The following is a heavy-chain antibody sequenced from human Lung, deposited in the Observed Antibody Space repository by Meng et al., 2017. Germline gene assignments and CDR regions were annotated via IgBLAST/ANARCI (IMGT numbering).Heavy chain of an antibody. CDR1: GYTFTNYA. CDR2: INAGNGNT. CDR3: ARSKSIAAAGGY. D-gene: IGHD6-13*01. J-gene: IGHJ4*02. Sequence: QVQLVQSGAEVKKSGASVMVFCKASGYTFTNYAMHWVRQAPGQRLEWMGWINAGNGNTKYSQKFQGRVTITRDTSASTAYMELSSLRSEDTAVYYCARSKSIAAAGGYWGQGTLVTVSS. V-gene: IGHV1-3*01.